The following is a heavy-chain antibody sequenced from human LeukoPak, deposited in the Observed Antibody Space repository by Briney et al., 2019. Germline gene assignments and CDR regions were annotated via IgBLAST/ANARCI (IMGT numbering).Heavy chain of an antibody. CDR1: GFTFSSYW. V-gene: IGHV3-30*18. Sequence: PGGSLRLSCAASGFTFSSYWMHWVRQAPGKGLEWVAVISFDGSNKYYADSVKGRFTISRDNSKNTLFLQMNSLRAEDTAVYYCAKDLGGTCFDYWGQGTLVTVSS. D-gene: IGHD2-15*01. J-gene: IGHJ4*02. CDR3: AKDLGGTCFDY. CDR2: ISFDGSNK.